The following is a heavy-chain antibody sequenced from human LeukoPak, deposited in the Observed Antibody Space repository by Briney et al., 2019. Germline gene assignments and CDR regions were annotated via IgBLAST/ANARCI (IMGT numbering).Heavy chain of an antibody. CDR3: ARVSIAVAGWFYP. V-gene: IGHV4-34*01. CDR1: GGSFSGYY. D-gene: IGHD6-19*01. Sequence: SETLSLTCAVYGGSFSGYYWSWIRQPPGKGLEWIGEINHSGSTNYNPSLKSRVTISVDTSKNQFSLKLSSVTAADTAVYYCARVSIAVAGWFYPWGQGTLVTVSS. J-gene: IGHJ5*02. CDR2: INHSGST.